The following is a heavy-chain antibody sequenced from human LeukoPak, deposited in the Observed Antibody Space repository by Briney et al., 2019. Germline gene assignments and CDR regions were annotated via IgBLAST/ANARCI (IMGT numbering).Heavy chain of an antibody. CDR2: ISGSGGST. D-gene: IGHD6-19*01. CDR3: AKDHEQWLVRTEYMDV. Sequence: GGSLRLSCAASGFTFSSYAVSWVRQAPGKGLEWVSAISGSGGSTYYADSVKGRFTISRDNSKNTLYLQMNSLRAEDTAVYYCAKDHEQWLVRTEYMDVWGKGTTVTVSS. J-gene: IGHJ6*03. CDR1: GFTFSSYA. V-gene: IGHV3-23*01.